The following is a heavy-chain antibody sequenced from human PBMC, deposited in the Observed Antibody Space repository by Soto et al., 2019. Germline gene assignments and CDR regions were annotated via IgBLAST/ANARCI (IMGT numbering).Heavy chain of an antibody. CDR3: ARQVNPWAQGAFDN. J-gene: IGHJ3*02. V-gene: IGHV4-39*01. CDR2: IYYSGST. D-gene: IGHD3-10*01. Sequence: QLQLQESGPGLVKPSATLSLTCTVSGGSISSSSYYWGWIRQPPGKGLEWIGSIYYSGSTYYNPSLKSRVTISVDTSKSQFSLKLSSVTASDTAVYYCARQVNPWAQGAFDNWGHGRMVTVSS. CDR1: GGSISSSSYY.